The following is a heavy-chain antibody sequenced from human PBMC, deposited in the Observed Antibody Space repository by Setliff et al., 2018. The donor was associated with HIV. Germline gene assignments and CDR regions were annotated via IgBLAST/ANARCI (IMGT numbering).Heavy chain of an antibody. V-gene: IGHV3-33*01. J-gene: IGHJ2*01. CDR2: IWYDGRNK. CDR3: ARDRDTTIWYFDL. CDR1: GFTFHSYG. Sequence: SLRLSCAASGFTFHSYGMHWVRQAPGKGLEWVAVIWYDGRNKYYADSVKGRFTISRDNSKNTLYLQINSLRAEDTAVYYCARDRDTTIWYFDLWGRGTLVTVSS. D-gene: IGHD5-12*01.